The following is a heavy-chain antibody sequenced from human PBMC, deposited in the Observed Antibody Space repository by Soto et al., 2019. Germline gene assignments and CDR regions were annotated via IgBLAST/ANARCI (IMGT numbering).Heavy chain of an antibody. CDR2: ISYDGSNK. V-gene: IGHV3-30-3*01. D-gene: IGHD2-2*01. J-gene: IGHJ4*02. CDR1: GFTFSSYA. Sequence: QVQLVESGGGVVQPGRSLRLSCAASGFTFSSYAMHWVRQAPGKGLEWVAVISYDGSNKYYADSVKGRFTISRDNSKNTLYLQMSRRRAEDTAVYDWGRDWVDCCISTSCRGPIDYWGERTLVSVSS. CDR3: GRDWVDCCISTSCRGPIDY.